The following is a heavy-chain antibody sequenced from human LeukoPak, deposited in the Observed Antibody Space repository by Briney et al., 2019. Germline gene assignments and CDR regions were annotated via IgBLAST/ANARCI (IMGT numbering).Heavy chain of an antibody. V-gene: IGHV4-39*01. D-gene: IGHD3-10*01. J-gene: IGHJ5*02. CDR1: GDTISTSDHY. CDR3: ARNKYYYGLGNYGVPNWFDP. Sequence: PSETLSLTCSVSGDTISTSDHYWGWIRQPPGKGLEWIGSIYYTGNTYYNPSLKSRVTISVDTSKNQFSLKLSSVTATDTAVYYCARNKYYYGLGNYGVPNWFDPWGQGTLVTVSS. CDR2: IYYTGNT.